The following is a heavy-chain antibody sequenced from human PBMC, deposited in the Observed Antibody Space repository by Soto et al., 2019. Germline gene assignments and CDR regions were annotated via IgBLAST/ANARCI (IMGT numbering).Heavy chain of an antibody. D-gene: IGHD3-10*01. CDR2: VFHTGTT. Sequence: SETLSLTCTVSGGSISSYYWSWIRQPPGKGLEWIGYVFHTGTTNYNPSFESRVTISVDTSKTHFSLKLRSVTAADTAVYYCARGQQDYYGSGSYYWGQGTLVTVSS. CDR3: ARGQQDYYGSGSYY. J-gene: IGHJ4*02. CDR1: GGSISSYY. V-gene: IGHV4-59*01.